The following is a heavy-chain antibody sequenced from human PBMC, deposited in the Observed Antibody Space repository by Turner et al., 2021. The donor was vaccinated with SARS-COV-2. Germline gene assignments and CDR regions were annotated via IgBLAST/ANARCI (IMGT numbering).Heavy chain of an antibody. Sequence: QVQLVQSGAEVKKPGSSVKVSCKASGGTFNTYAISWVRQAPGQGLEWRGGIIPIFGTANYAQKFQGRVTITADESTSTGYMELSSLRSEDTAVYYCARVDGYYDGSGNYSDYWGQGTLVTVSS. V-gene: IGHV1-69*01. D-gene: IGHD3-22*01. CDR3: ARVDGYYDGSGNYSDY. CDR2: IIPIFGTA. CDR1: GGTFNTYA. J-gene: IGHJ4*02.